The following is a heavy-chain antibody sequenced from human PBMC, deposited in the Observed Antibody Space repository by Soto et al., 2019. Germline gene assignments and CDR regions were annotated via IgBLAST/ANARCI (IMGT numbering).Heavy chain of an antibody. CDR2: IYGDDDK. V-gene: IGHV2-5*02. D-gene: IGHD6-13*01. J-gene: IGHJ5*02. CDR3: AHNPSYCTSGYSRDGWFDP. CDR1: GFSLTTSGVG. Sequence: QITLNESGPALVKPTQTLTLTCTFSGFSLTTSGVGVHWLRQPPGKALEWLAVIYGDDDKRYNPSLETRLTITKDTSKNQVALTTTNMDSLDTATYFCAHNPSYCTSGYSRDGWFDPWGQGTLVTVSS.